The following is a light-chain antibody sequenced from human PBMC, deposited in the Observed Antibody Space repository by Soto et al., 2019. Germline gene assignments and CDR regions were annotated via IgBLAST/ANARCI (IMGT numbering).Light chain of an antibody. V-gene: IGKV1-5*01. J-gene: IGKJ1*01. CDR1: QSISSW. Sequence: DIQMTQSPSALSASVGDRVTITCRASQSISSWLAWYQQKPGKAPNLLIYNASSLESGVSSRFSGSGFGTEFTLTISSLQPDDFATYYCQQYYTYRTFGQGTKVDIK. CDR2: NAS. CDR3: QQYYTYRT.